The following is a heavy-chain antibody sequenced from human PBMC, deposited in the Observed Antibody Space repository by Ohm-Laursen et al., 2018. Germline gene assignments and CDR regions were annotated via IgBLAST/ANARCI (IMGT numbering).Heavy chain of an antibody. J-gene: IGHJ4*02. D-gene: IGHD3-10*01. CDR2: IYYTGNT. V-gene: IGHV4-39*01. Sequence: SETLSLTCTVSGGSISSSRYYWGWIRQPPGEGLEWIGCIYYTGNTYYNPSLKNRVTISLDTSKNQFSLRLTSVTAADTAVFYCASLFGSGSYYLDNWGQGTLVTVSS. CDR3: ASLFGSGSYYLDN. CDR1: GGSISSSRYY.